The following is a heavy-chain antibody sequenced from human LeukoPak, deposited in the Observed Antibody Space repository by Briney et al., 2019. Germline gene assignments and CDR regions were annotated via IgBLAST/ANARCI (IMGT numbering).Heavy chain of an antibody. V-gene: IGHV3-23*01. CDR2: ISGSGVST. Sequence: GGSLRLSCAASGFTFSNYNMNWVRQAPGKGLEWVSAISGSGVSTYYTDSVKGRFTISRDNSKNTLYLQMNSLRVEDTGVYYCASWGEGALDNWGQGTLVTVSS. J-gene: IGHJ4*02. CDR1: GFTFSNYN. CDR3: ASWGEGALDN. D-gene: IGHD1-26*01.